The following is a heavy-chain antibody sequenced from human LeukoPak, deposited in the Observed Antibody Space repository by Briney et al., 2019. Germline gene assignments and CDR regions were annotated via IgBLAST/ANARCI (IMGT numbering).Heavy chain of an antibody. J-gene: IGHJ5*02. CDR3: ARDASGWYDGYWFDP. V-gene: IGHV1-18*01. CDR1: GYTFTSYG. Sequence: VASVKVSCKASGYTFTSYGISWVRQAPGQGLEWMGWISAYNGNTNYAQKLQGRVTMTTDTSTSTAYMELRSLRSDDTAVYYCARDASGWYDGYWFDPWGQGTLVTVSS. CDR2: ISAYNGNT. D-gene: IGHD6-19*01.